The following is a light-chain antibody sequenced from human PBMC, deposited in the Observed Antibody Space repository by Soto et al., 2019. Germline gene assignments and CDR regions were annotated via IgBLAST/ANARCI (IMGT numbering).Light chain of an antibody. Sequence: QSVLTQPPSASGTPGQRVTISCSGSSPNIGGNTVKWYQQVPGTAPKLLIHGDTLRPSGVPYRFSGSKSGNAASLTVSGLQGEDEADYYCSSYAGSSWVFGGGTKLTVL. J-gene: IGLJ3*02. CDR1: SPNIGGNT. CDR2: GDT. V-gene: IGLV1-44*01. CDR3: SSYAGSSWV.